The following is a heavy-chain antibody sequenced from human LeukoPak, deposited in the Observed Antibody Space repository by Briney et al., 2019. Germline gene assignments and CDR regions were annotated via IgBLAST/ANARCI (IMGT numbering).Heavy chain of an antibody. D-gene: IGHD3-22*01. CDR3: AREGYYDNSGYYRYFDL. CDR2: TSTSSTFI. J-gene: IGHJ2*01. CDR1: GFTFSSYS. Sequence: GGSLRLSCAASGFTFSSYSMNWVRQAPGKGLEWVSSTSTSSTFIYYADSVKGRFTISRDNAKNSLYLQMNSLRAEDTAVYYCAREGYYDNSGYYRYFDLWGRGTLVTVSS. V-gene: IGHV3-21*01.